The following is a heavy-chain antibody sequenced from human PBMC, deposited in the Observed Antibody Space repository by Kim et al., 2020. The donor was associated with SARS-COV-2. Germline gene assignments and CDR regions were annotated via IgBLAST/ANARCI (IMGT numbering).Heavy chain of an antibody. CDR1: GGSIRSGGKF. Sequence: SETLSLTCSVSGGSIRSGGKFWTWIRQHPAKGLEWIGYISYSGNSHYSPSLRSRVSISLQTSENQFSLELTSVTAADTAVYYCARGQPLEYWGQGILVTV. J-gene: IGHJ4*02. CDR2: ISYSGNS. V-gene: IGHV4-31*03. D-gene: IGHD2-2*01. CDR3: ARGQPLEY.